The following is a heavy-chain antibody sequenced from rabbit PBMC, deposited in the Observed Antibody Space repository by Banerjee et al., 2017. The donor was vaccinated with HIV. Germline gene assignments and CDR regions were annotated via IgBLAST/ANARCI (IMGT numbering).Heavy chain of an antibody. V-gene: IGHV1S45*01. CDR1: GFSFSDRDV. J-gene: IGHJ4*01. Sequence: EQLEESGGGLVKPGGSLTLTCKASGFSFSDRDVMCWVRQAPGKGLEWIACMNTETGKGVYANWAKGRFAISKTPTTTVTLQMTSLTAADTATYFCARDLTAVIGWNFYLWAPGTLVTVS. D-gene: IGHD1-1*01. CDR3: ARDLTAVIGWNFYL. CDR2: MNTETGKG.